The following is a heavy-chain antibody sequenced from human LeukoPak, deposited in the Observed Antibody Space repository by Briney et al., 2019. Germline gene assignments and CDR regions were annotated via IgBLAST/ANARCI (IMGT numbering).Heavy chain of an antibody. CDR1: GGSFSGYY. V-gene: IGHV4-34*01. Sequence: PSETLSLTCAVYGGSFSGYYWSWIRQPPGKGLEWIGEINHSGSTNYNPSLKSRVTISVDTSKNQFSLKLSSVTAVDTAVYYCARGRIGFGELLSYYFDYWGQGTLVTVSS. J-gene: IGHJ4*02. CDR2: INHSGST. CDR3: ARGRIGFGELLSYYFDY. D-gene: IGHD3-10*01.